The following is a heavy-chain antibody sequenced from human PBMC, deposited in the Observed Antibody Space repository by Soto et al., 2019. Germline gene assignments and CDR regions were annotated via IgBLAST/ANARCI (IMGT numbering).Heavy chain of an antibody. J-gene: IGHJ4*02. D-gene: IGHD3-10*01. CDR2: ISGSGNTV. V-gene: IGHV3-11*01. CDR1: GFTFSDSY. Sequence: VQLVESGGGLVKPGGSLRLSCAASGFTFSDSYMTWIRQPPGKGLEWLSYISGSGNTVYYADSVKGRFTVSRDNARNSLYLQMNSLRVEDTAFYYCASDPYYYASGYWGQGTLVTVSS. CDR3: ASDPYYYASGY.